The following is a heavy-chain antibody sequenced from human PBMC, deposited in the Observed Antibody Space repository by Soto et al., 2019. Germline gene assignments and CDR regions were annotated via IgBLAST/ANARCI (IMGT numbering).Heavy chain of an antibody. CDR3: AVAVTTVTTYDY. D-gene: IGHD4-17*01. V-gene: IGHV4-31*03. CDR2: IYYSGST. J-gene: IGHJ4*02. Sequence: QVQLQESGPGLVKPSQTLSLTCTVSGGSFRSGSYCWSWIRQHPGKGLEWIGYIYYSGSTYYNPSLKSRVTMSADTSKNQFSLKLSSVTAADTAVYYCAVAVTTVTTYDYWGQGTLVTVSS. CDR1: GGSFRSGSYC.